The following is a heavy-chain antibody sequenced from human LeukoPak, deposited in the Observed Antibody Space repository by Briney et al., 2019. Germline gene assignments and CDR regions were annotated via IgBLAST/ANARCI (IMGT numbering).Heavy chain of an antibody. CDR1: GGSVSSGGYY. D-gene: IGHD6-19*01. Sequence: PSETLSLTCAVSGGSVSSGGYYWNWIRQPPGKGLEWIGYISDSGTTNYNLSLKSRVIMSVDTSKNQFSLRLTSVTAADTAVYYCATRPGGSDRYYPYFDYWGQGALVTVSS. J-gene: IGHJ4*02. V-gene: IGHV4-61*08. CDR2: ISDSGTT. CDR3: ATRPGGSDRYYPYFDY.